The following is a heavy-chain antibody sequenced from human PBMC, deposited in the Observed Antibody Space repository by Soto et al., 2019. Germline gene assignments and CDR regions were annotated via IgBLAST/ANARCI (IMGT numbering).Heavy chain of an antibody. CDR1: GGTFSSYA. V-gene: IGHV1-69*01. CDR2: IIPIFGTA. CDR3: ARDGYYYDSSGYPDSIYDMDV. Sequence: QVQLVQSGAEVKKPGSSVKVSCKASGGTFSSYAISWVRQAPGQGLEWMGGIIPIFGTANYAQKFQGRVTITADESTSTAYMELSSLRSEGTAVYYCARDGYYYDSSGYPDSIYDMDVRGQGTTVTVYS. J-gene: IGHJ6*02. D-gene: IGHD3-22*01.